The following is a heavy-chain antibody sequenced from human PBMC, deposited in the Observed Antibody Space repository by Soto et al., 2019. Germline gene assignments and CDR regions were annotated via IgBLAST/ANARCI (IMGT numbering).Heavy chain of an antibody. Sequence: GGSLRLSCAASGFTFSSYGMHWVRQAPGKGLEWVAVISYDGSNKYYADSVKGRFTISRDNSKNTLYLQMNSLRAEDTAVYYCAKDQTAMAPDFDYWGQGTLVTVSS. CDR2: ISYDGSNK. CDR1: GFTFSSYG. CDR3: AKDQTAMAPDFDY. J-gene: IGHJ4*02. D-gene: IGHD5-18*01. V-gene: IGHV3-30*18.